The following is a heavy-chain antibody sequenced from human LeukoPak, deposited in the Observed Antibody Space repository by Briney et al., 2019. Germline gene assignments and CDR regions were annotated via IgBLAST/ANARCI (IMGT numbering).Heavy chain of an antibody. CDR1: GYTFTSYG. CDR2: ISAYNGNT. J-gene: IGHJ4*02. Sequence: ASVKVSCKASGYTFTSYGISWVRQAPGQGLEWMGWISAYNGNTNYAQKLQGRVTMTTDTSTSTAYMELSSLRFDDTAVYYCARLYSSSWYRVDDYWGQGTLVTVSS. V-gene: IGHV1-18*01. CDR3: ARLYSSSWYRVDDY. D-gene: IGHD6-13*01.